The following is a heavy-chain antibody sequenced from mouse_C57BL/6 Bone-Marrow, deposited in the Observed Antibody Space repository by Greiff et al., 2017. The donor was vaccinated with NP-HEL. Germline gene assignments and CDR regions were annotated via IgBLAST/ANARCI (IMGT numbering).Heavy chain of an antibody. Sequence: VQLQQSGAELVRPGASVKLSCTASGFNIKDDYMHWVKPRPEQGLEWIGWIDPENGDTEYASKFQGKATITADTSSNTAYLQLSSLTSEDTAVYYCTTDRVIYYYGSSYWYFDVWGTGTTVTVSS. CDR3: TTDRVIYYYGSSYWYFDV. V-gene: IGHV14-4*01. J-gene: IGHJ1*03. CDR2: IDPENGDT. CDR1: GFNIKDDY. D-gene: IGHD1-1*01.